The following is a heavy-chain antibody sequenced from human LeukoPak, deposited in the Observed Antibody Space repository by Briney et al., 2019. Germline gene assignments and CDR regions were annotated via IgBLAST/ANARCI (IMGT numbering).Heavy chain of an antibody. Sequence: PGGSLRLSCAASGFTFSTYVMNWVRQAPGKGLEWVSTISGSDGRTFYADSVKGRFTISRDNSNNLLYLQMSSLRADDAAVYYCTRRVFEWGFFDIWGQGTMVTVSS. CDR3: TRRVFEWGFFDI. V-gene: IGHV3-23*01. D-gene: IGHD3-9*01. CDR1: GFTFSTYV. J-gene: IGHJ3*02. CDR2: ISGSDGRT.